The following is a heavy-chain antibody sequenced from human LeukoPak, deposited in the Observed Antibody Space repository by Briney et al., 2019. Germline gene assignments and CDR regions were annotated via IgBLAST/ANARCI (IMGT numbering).Heavy chain of an antibody. CDR1: GYSINNYW. V-gene: IGHV5-51*01. CDR3: ARQEYCSGASCYTWFDP. D-gene: IGHD2-15*01. Sequence: GESLKISCKGSGYSINNYWIAWVRRMPGKGLEWMGIIYPAESDIRYSPSFQGQVTISADKSISTAYLQWNSLKASDTAMYYCARQEYCSGASCYTWFDPWGQGTLVTVSS. J-gene: IGHJ5*02. CDR2: IYPAESDI.